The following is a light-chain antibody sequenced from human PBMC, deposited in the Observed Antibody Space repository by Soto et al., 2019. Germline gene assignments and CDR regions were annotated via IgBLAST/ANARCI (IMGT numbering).Light chain of an antibody. CDR1: SSDIGGYNY. CDR3: TSYTRTTTLYV. J-gene: IGLJ1*01. CDR2: DVT. Sequence: SVLTQPASVSGSPGQSITISCTGTSSDIGGYNYVSWYRQHPGNAPKLLIYDVTHRPAGVSSRFSGSKSGSTASLTISGLQAEDEADYFCTSYTRTTTLYVFGTGTKVTVL. V-gene: IGLV2-14*03.